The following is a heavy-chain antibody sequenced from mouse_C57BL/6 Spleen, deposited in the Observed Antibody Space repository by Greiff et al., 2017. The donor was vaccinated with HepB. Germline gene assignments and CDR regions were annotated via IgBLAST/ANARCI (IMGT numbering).Heavy chain of an antibody. CDR2: IDPSDSYT. CDR3: ARSLFITTVVASFDY. J-gene: IGHJ2*01. Sequence: QVQLQHPGAELVKPGASVKLSCKASGYTFTSYWMQWVKQRPGQGLEWIGEIDPSDSYTNYNQKFKGKATLTVDTSSSTAYMQLSSLTSEDSAVYYCARSLFITTVVASFDYWGQGTTLTVSS. V-gene: IGHV1-50*01. CDR1: GYTFTSYW. D-gene: IGHD1-1*01.